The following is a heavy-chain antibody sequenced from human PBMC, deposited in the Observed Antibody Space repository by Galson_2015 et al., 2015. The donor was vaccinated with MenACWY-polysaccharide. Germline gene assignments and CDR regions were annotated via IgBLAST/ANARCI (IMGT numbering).Heavy chain of an antibody. CDR3: AKVDMVRGAFDI. CDR1: GFTFDDYA. D-gene: IGHD3-10*01. V-gene: IGHV3-9*01. J-gene: IGHJ3*02. CDR2: ISWNSGSI. Sequence: SLRLSCAASGFTFDDYAMHWVRQAPGKGLEWVSGISWNSGSIGYADSVKGRFTISRDNAENSLYLQMNSLRAEDTALYYCAKVDMVRGAFDIWGQGTMVTVSS.